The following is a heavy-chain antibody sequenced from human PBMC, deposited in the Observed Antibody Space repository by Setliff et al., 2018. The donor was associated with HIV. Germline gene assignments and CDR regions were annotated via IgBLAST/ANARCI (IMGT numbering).Heavy chain of an antibody. D-gene: IGHD3-10*01. CDR3: AKAFGSTGMDV. CDR1: GFTFGDYA. V-gene: IGHV3-30*02. CDR2: IRYNGNYK. J-gene: IGHJ6*02. Sequence: PGGSLRLSCTASGFTFGDYAMSWVRQAPGKGLEWVAFIRYNGNYKYYADSVKGRFTISRDNSKNTLYLQMHSPRGEDTAVYYCAKAFGSTGMDVWGQGTTVTVSS.